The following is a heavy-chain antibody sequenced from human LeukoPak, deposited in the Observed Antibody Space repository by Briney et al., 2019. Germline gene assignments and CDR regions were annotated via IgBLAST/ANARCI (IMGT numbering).Heavy chain of an antibody. D-gene: IGHD1-7*01. V-gene: IGHV1-8*01. J-gene: IGHJ4*02. CDR3: ARGPYNRNYEGAYYFDY. CDR2: MNPNSGNT. CDR1: GYTFTSYD. Sequence: ASVKVSCKASGYTFTSYDINWVRQATGQGLEWMGWMNPNSGNTGYAQKFQGRVTMTRNTSISTAYMELSSLRSEDTAVYYCARGPYNRNYEGAYYFDYWGQGTLVTVSS.